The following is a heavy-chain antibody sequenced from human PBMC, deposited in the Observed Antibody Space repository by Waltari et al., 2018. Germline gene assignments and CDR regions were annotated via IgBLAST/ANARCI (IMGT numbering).Heavy chain of an antibody. V-gene: IGHV1-69-2*01. CDR2: VDPEDGET. CDR1: GYTFTDYY. D-gene: IGHD3-22*01. CDR3: ATPASEPHYDSDPGGDAFDI. Sequence: EVQLVQSGAEVKKPGATVKISCKASGYTFTDYYMHWVQQAPGKGLGWMGRVDPEDGETIYAEKFQGRVTITADTSTDTAYMELSSLRSEDTAVYYCATPASEPHYDSDPGGDAFDIWGQGTMVTVSS. J-gene: IGHJ3*02.